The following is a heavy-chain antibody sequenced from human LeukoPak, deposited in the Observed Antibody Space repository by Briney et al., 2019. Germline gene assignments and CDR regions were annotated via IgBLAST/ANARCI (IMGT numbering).Heavy chain of an antibody. V-gene: IGHV3-33*01. D-gene: IGHD5-12*01. CDR3: ARDLEDIVATTPFDY. Sequence: PGRSLRLSCAASGFTFSSYGMHWVRQAPGKGLEWVAVIWYDGSNKYYADSVKGRFTISRDNSKSTLYLQMNSLRAEDTAVYYCARDLEDIVATTPFDYWGQGTLVTVSS. CDR1: GFTFSSYG. CDR2: IWYDGSNK. J-gene: IGHJ4*02.